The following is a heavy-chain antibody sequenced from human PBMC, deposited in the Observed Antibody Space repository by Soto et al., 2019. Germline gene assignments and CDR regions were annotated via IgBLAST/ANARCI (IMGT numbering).Heavy chain of an antibody. J-gene: IGHJ3*01. CDR3: ARSLPGTYGAFDL. Sequence: EVQLVDSGGGLVQPGGSLRLSCAASEFTFRSYWMHWVRQSPGKGLVWVSRISGDGSSTNYADSVKGRFTISRDNAKNTVYLQIDSLRAEDTAVYYCARSLPGTYGAFDLWGQGTGVTVSS. V-gene: IGHV3-74*01. D-gene: IGHD1-7*01. CDR2: ISGDGSST. CDR1: EFTFRSYW.